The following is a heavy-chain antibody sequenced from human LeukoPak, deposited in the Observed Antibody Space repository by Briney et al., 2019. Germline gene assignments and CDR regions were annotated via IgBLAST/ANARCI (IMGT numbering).Heavy chain of an antibody. CDR2: IRSGGST. D-gene: IGHD3-10*01. Sequence: GGSLRLSCAASGFTVSSSYMTWVRRAPGKGLEWVSVIRSGGSTVYADSVKGRLTISRDNSKNTLYLQLNSLRAEDTAVYYCAREGSGRTAYNDGLDVWGQGTMVTVSS. V-gene: IGHV3-53*01. CDR3: AREGSGRTAYNDGLDV. J-gene: IGHJ3*01. CDR1: GFTVSSSY.